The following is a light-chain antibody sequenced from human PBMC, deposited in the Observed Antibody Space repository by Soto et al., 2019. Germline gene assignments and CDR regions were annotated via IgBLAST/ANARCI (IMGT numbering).Light chain of an antibody. CDR3: HQRSNWPLT. Sequence: ELLLTQSPATLSLSPGERAALSCRASQSLVSSLTWYQQKPGQAPRLLIYDASNRATGIPARFSGSGSGTDFTLTISSLEPEDFAVYYCHQRSNWPLTFAGGTKVDIK. J-gene: IGKJ4*01. CDR1: QSLVSS. CDR2: DAS. V-gene: IGKV3-11*01.